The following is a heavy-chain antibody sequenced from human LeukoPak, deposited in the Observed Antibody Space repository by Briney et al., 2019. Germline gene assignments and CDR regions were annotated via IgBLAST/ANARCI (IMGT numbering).Heavy chain of an antibody. D-gene: IGHD3-9*01. CDR3: ASWYYDILTGYRDYYYYYMDV. J-gene: IGHJ6*03. V-gene: IGHV1-69*05. CDR1: GGTFSSYA. CDR2: IIPIFGTA. Sequence: SVKVSCKASGGTFSSYAISWVRQAPGQGLKWMGGIIPIFGTANYAQKFQGRVTITTDESTSTAYMELSSLRSEDTAVYYCASWYYDILTGYRDYYYYYMDVWGKGTTVTVSS.